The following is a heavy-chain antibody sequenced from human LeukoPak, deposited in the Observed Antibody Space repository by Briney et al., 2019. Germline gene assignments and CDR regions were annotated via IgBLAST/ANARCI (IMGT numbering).Heavy chain of an antibody. V-gene: IGHV4-39*07. CDR2: INHSGST. D-gene: IGHD2-2*01. J-gene: IGHJ5*02. CDR3: ARGALGYCSSTSCYRQYPFDP. Sequence: ASETLSLTCTVSGGSISSSSYYWGWIRQPPGKGLEWIGEINHSGSTNYNPSLKSRVTISVDTSKNQFSLKLSSVTAADTAVYYCARGALGYCSSTSCYRQYPFDPWGQGTLVTVSS. CDR1: GGSISSSSYY.